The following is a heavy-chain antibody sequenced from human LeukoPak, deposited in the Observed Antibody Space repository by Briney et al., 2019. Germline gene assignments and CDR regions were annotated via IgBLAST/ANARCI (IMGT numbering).Heavy chain of an antibody. Sequence: PGGTLRLSCAAYGFTFSSYWMSWVRQAPGKGLEWVASINLDGSETYYVDPVKGRFTISRDNAKNSLYLQMSSLRAEDTALYYCARPYYYSSGSLPYWGQGTLVTVSS. CDR3: ARPYYYSSGSLPY. V-gene: IGHV3-7*01. CDR1: GFTFSSYW. D-gene: IGHD3-10*01. J-gene: IGHJ4*02. CDR2: INLDGSET.